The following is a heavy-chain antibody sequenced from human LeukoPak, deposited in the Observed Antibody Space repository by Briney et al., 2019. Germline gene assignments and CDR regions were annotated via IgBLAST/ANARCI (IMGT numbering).Heavy chain of an antibody. Sequence: SETLSLTCTVSGGSISSGGYYWSWIRQPPGKGLEWIGYIYHSGSTYYNPSLKSRVTISVDRSKNQFSLKLSSVTAADTAVYYCTRDVKLGQFDYWGQGTLVTVSS. D-gene: IGHD3-10*01. CDR2: IYHSGST. J-gene: IGHJ4*02. CDR1: GGSISSGGYY. V-gene: IGHV4-30-2*01. CDR3: TRDVKLGQFDY.